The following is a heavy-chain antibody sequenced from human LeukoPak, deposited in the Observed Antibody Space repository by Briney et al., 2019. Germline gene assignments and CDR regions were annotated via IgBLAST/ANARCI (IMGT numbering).Heavy chain of an antibody. D-gene: IGHD6-19*01. V-gene: IGHV3-13*01. CDR1: GFTFSSYD. CDR3: AACRGWYSCVY. J-gene: IGHJ4*02. Sequence: GGSLRLSCAASGFTFSSYDMHWVRQATGKGLEWVSAIGTAGDTYYPGSVMGRFSISREHAKNSLYLQMNSLRAGDTAVYYCAACRGWYSCVYWGQGTLVTVSS. CDR2: IGTAGDT.